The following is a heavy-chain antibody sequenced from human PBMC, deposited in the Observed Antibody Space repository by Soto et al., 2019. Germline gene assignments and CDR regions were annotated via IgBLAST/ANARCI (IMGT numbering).Heavy chain of an antibody. CDR1: GGSINNSNYS. CDR3: ARLHGYGINCSCYGHYAMDV. J-gene: IGHJ6*02. V-gene: IGHV4-39*01. D-gene: IGHD2-2*01. CDR2: MYYSGNT. Sequence: SETLSLTCTVSGGSINNSNYSWGWIRQPPGKGLEWIGTMYYSGNTYYNPSLKSRVTISVDTSKNQLSLKLSSVTAADTALYYCARLHGYGINCSCYGHYAMDVWGQGTTVTVS.